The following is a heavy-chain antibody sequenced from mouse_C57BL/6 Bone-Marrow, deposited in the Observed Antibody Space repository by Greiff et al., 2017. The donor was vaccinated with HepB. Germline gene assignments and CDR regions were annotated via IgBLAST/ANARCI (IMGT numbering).Heavy chain of an antibody. J-gene: IGHJ1*03. V-gene: IGHV1-81*01. CDR3: AFITTVVATWDWYFDV. CDR1: GYTFTSYG. Sequence: LVESGAELARPGASVKLSCKASGYTFTSYGISWVKQRTGQGLEWIGEIYPRSGNTYYNEKFKGKATLTADKSSSTAYMELRSLTSEDSAVYFCAFITTVVATWDWYFDVWGTGTTVTVSS. D-gene: IGHD1-1*01. CDR2: IYPRSGNT.